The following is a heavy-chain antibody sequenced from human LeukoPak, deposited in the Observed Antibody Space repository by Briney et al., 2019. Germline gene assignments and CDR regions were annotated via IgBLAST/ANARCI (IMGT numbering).Heavy chain of an antibody. D-gene: IGHD3-16*01. CDR1: GFTFSDYY. J-gene: IGHJ4*02. CDR3: ARGRGKYSFRGSPYYYFDY. V-gene: IGHV3-11*04. Sequence: GSLRLSCAASGFTFSDYYMSWIRQAPGRGLEWVSYISSSGSTIYYADSVKGRFTISRDNAKNSLYLQMNSLRAADTAVYYCARGRGKYSFRGSPYYYFDYWGQGTLVTVSS. CDR2: ISSSGSTI.